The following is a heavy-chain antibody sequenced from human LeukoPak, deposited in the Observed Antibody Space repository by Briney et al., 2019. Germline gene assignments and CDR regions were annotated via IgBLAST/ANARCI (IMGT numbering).Heavy chain of an antibody. Sequence: GGSLRLSCAASGFTFSSYWMSWVRQAPGKGLEWVANIKQDGSEKYYVDSVKGRFTISRDNAKNSLYLQMNSLRAEDTAVYYCARGGGYSGYDDGDYWGQGTLVTVSS. CDR2: IKQDGSEK. J-gene: IGHJ4*02. CDR3: ARGGGYSGYDDGDY. D-gene: IGHD5-12*01. V-gene: IGHV3-7*01. CDR1: GFTFSSYW.